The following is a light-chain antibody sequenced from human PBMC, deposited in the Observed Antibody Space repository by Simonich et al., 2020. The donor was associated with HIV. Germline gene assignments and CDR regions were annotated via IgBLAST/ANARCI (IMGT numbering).Light chain of an antibody. CDR1: SSDVGGYNY. V-gene: IGLV2-14*03. CDR2: DVS. Sequence: QSALTQPASVSGSPGQSITISCTGTSSDVGGYNYVSWYQQHPGKVPKLMLYDVSKRPSGVSKRFSGSKSGNTASLTISGLQAEDEADYYCSSYSSSSTLFGGGTKLTVL. CDR3: SSYSSSSTL. J-gene: IGLJ2*01.